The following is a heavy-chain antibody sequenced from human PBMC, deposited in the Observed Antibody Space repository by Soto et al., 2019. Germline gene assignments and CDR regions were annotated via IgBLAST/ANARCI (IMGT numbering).Heavy chain of an antibody. CDR1: GFTFSNAW. V-gene: IGHV3-15*07. CDR3: TTDLAAVDHDY. CDR2: IKSKTDGGTT. D-gene: IGHD6-13*01. J-gene: IGHJ4*02. Sequence: EVQLVESGGGLVKPGGSLRLSCAASGFTFSNAWMNWVRQAPGKGLEWVGRIKSKTDGGTTDYAAPVKGRFTISRADSKNPLYLQMTSLKTEDTAVYYCTTDLAAVDHDYWGQGTLVTVSS.